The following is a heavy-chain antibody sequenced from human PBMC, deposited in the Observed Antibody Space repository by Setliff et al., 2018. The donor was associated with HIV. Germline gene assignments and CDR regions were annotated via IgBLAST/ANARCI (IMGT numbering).Heavy chain of an antibody. CDR3: AREDYYYYGMDV. V-gene: IGHV4-38-2*02. CDR1: GYSISSGYY. Sequence: CAVSGYSISSGYYWGWIRQPPGKGLEWIGSIYHSGSTYYNPSLKSRVTISVDTSKNQFSLKLSSMTAADTAVYYCAREDYYYYGMDVWGQGTTVTVSS. J-gene: IGHJ6*02. CDR2: IYHSGST.